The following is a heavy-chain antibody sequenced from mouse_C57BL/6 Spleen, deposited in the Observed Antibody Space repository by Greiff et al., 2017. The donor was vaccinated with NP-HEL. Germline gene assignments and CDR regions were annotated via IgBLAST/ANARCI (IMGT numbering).Heavy chain of an antibody. Sequence: QVQLKESGPELVKPGASVKISCKASGYAFSSSWMNWVKQRPGKGLAWIGRIYPGDGDTNYNGKFKGKATLTVDKSSSTAYVQLSRLRSEDCAVYFCARPVYGYDGVYYCAMDYWGQGTSVTVSS. CDR2: IYPGDGDT. CDR3: ARPVYGYDGVYYCAMDY. D-gene: IGHD2-2*01. V-gene: IGHV1-82*01. CDR1: GYAFSSSW. J-gene: IGHJ4*01.